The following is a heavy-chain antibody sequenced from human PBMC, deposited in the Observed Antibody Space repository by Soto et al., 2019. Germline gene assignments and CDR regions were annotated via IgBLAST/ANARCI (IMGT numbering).Heavy chain of an antibody. D-gene: IGHD3-10*01. J-gene: IGHJ6*02. Sequence: SETLSLTCTVSGGSISGYYWTWIRQPPRKGLEWIGYIYSSGSANYNPALKSRVTISVDTSKNQFSLKVSSVTAADTAVYYCAREGYSYGSASVYYGMDVWGQGTTVTVSS. CDR1: GGSISGYY. CDR3: AREGYSYGSASVYYGMDV. CDR2: IYSSGSA. V-gene: IGHV4-59*01.